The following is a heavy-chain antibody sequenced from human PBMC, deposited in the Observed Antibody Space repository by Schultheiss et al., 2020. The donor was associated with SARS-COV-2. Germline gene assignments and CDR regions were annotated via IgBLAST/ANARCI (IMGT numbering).Heavy chain of an antibody. CDR1: GGTFTSYD. J-gene: IGHJ4*02. Sequence: ASVKVSCKASGGTFTSYDINWVRQATGQGLEWMGWMNPNSGNTGYAQKFQGRVTMTRDTSISTAYMELSRLRSDDTAVYYCARGKAATPLDYWGQGTLVTVSS. V-gene: IGHV1-8*01. CDR2: MNPNSGNT. CDR3: ARGKAATPLDY. D-gene: IGHD2-2*02.